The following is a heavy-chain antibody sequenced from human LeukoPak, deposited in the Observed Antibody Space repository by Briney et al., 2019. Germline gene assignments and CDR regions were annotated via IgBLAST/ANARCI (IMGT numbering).Heavy chain of an antibody. J-gene: IGHJ4*02. V-gene: IGHV3-30-3*01. CDR1: GFTFTNYA. CDR3: ARQTGYSSSWYGTFDY. Sequence: GKSLRLSCAASGFTFTNYAMHWVRQAPGKGLEWVAIIPYDGSNKYYADSVKGRFTISRDNSKNTLYLQMNSLRAEDTSVYYCARQTGYSSSWYGTFDYWGQGTLVTVSS. D-gene: IGHD6-13*01. CDR2: IPYDGSNK.